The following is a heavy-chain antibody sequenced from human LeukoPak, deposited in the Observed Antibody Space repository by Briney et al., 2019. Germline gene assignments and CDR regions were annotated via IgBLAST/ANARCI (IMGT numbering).Heavy chain of an antibody. V-gene: IGHV3-33*01. CDR2: IWADGSSK. CDR3: ARDSGGPPFDI. D-gene: IGHD6-19*01. Sequence: GGSLRLSCAASGFSLSGNGMHWVRQAPGKGLEWVAVIWADGSSKYYADSVKGRFTISRDNSENTLYLQMNSLRAEDTAVYYCARDSGGPPFDIWGQGTMVTVSS. CDR1: GFSLSGNG. J-gene: IGHJ3*02.